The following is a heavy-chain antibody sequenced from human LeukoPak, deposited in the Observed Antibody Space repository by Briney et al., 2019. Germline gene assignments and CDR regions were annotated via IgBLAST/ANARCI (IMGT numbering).Heavy chain of an antibody. CDR1: GGSFSGYY. V-gene: IGHV4-34*01. D-gene: IGHD3-16*01. CDR2: INHSGST. Sequence: SETLSLTCAAYGGSFSGYYWSWIRQPPGKGLEWIGEINHSGSTNYNPSLKSRVTISVDTSKNQFSLKLSSVTAADTAVYYCTSPRGTTGWFDPWGQGTLVTVSS. CDR3: TSPRGTTGWFDP. J-gene: IGHJ5*02.